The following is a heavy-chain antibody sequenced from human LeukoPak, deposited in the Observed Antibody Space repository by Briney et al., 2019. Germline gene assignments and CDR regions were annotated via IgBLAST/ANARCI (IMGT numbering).Heavy chain of an antibody. J-gene: IGHJ4*02. CDR3: ARRIQLWLESDY. Sequence: GESLKISCKGSGSSFTSYWIGWVRQMPGKGLELMGIIYPGGSDTRYSPSFQGQVTISADKSISTAYLQWSSLKASDTAMYYCARRIQLWLESDYWGQGTLVTVSS. D-gene: IGHD5-18*01. V-gene: IGHV5-51*01. CDR1: GSSFTSYW. CDR2: IYPGGSDT.